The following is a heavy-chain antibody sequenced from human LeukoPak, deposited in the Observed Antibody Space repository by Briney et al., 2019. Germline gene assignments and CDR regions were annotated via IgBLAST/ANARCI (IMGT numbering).Heavy chain of an antibody. Sequence: SETLSLTCTVSGGSISGYYWSWIRQPPGKGLEWIGYICYSGSTNYSPSLKSRVTISVDTSKNQFSLKLSSVTAADTGIYYCAREGYSSGWSYVDYWGQGTLVTVSS. D-gene: IGHD6-19*01. CDR2: ICYSGST. CDR3: AREGYSSGWSYVDY. CDR1: GGSISGYY. V-gene: IGHV4-59*01. J-gene: IGHJ4*02.